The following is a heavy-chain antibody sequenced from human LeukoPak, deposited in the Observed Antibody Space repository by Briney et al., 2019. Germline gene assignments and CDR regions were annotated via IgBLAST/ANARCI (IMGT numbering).Heavy chain of an antibody. CDR3: ARGALDSSGYYYGDAFDI. D-gene: IGHD3-22*01. CDR1: GYTFSGYY. J-gene: IGHJ3*02. V-gene: IGHV1-2*04. Sequence: ASVKVSCKASGYTFSGYYMHWVRQAPGQGLEWMGWINPNSGGTNYAQKFQGWVTMTRDTSISTAYMELGRLRSDDTAVYYCARGALDSSGYYYGDAFDIWGQGTMVTVSS. CDR2: INPNSGGT.